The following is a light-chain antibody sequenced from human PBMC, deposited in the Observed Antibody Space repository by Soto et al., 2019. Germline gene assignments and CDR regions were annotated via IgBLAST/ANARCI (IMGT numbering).Light chain of an antibody. CDR3: CSYAGSSTLV. Sequence: QSALTQPASVSGSPGQSIAISCTGTSSDVGSYNLVSWYQQHPGKAPKAMIYEGSKRPAGVSNRFSGSKSGNTASLTISGLQAEDEADYYCCSYAGSSTLVFGGGTQLTVL. CDR2: EGS. CDR1: SSDVGSYNL. V-gene: IGLV2-23*01. J-gene: IGLJ3*02.